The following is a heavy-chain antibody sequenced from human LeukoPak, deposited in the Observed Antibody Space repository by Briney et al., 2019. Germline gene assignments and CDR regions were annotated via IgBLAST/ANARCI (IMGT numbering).Heavy chain of an antibody. V-gene: IGHV3-21*01. D-gene: IGHD3-9*01. CDR1: GFTFSSFT. J-gene: IGHJ4*02. CDR2: ISSTSTYI. Sequence: SGGSLRLSCAASGFTFSSFTMNWVRQAPGKGLEWVSSISSTSTYIHYADSVKGRFTISRDNAKNSLYLQMNSLRAEDTAVYYCARTYFDWLLYYFDYWGQGTLVTVSS. CDR3: ARTYFDWLLYYFDY.